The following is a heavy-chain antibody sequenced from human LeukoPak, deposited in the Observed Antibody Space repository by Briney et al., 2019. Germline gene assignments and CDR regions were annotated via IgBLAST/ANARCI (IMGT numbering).Heavy chain of an antibody. CDR2: IIPIFGAA. Sequence: RASVKVSCKASGGTFSSYAISWVRQAPGQGLEWMGGIIPIFGAANYAQKLQGRVTITTDESTSTAYMELSSLRSEDTAVYYCARVHCSSTSCYSRPLNYWGQGTLVTVSS. J-gene: IGHJ4*02. CDR3: ARVHCSSTSCYSRPLNY. D-gene: IGHD2-2*01. V-gene: IGHV1-69*05. CDR1: GGTFSSYA.